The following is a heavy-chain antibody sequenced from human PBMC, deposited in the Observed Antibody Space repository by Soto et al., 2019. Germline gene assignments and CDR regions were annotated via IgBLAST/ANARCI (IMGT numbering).Heavy chain of an antibody. CDR1: GFTFSRCD. Sequence: GSLRLSCATSGFTFSRCDMNWVRQAPGKGLEWVSFISSSASYMYYADSVKGRFTISRDNSKKSLYLQMNSLRADDTAVYYCARECVDTVTSITIPFDPWGQGTLVTVSS. J-gene: IGHJ5*02. D-gene: IGHD5-12*01. CDR2: ISSSASYM. CDR3: ARECVDTVTSITIPFDP. V-gene: IGHV3-21*01.